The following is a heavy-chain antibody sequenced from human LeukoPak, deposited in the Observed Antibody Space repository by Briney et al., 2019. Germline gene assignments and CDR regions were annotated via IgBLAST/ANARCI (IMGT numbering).Heavy chain of an antibody. D-gene: IGHD2-15*01. CDR3: ARGCWETDNGGSWYGY. Sequence: SETLSLTCAVYGGSLSGYYWSWIRQPPGKGLEWIGEINHSGRTNSNPSLKSRLTMSVDTSKNQLSLRLNSVTAADTAVYYCARGCWETDNGGSWYGYWGQGTLVTVSS. CDR1: GGSLSGYY. J-gene: IGHJ4*02. V-gene: IGHV4-34*01. CDR2: INHSGRT.